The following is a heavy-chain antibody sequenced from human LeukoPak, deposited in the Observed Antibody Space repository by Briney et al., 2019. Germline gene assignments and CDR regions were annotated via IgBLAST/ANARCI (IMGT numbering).Heavy chain of an antibody. CDR2: ISSSGSTI. Sequence: LSLTCTVSGGSISSSSYYWGWIRQAPGKGLEWVSYISSSGSTIYYADSVKGRFTISRDNAKNSLYLQMNSLRAKDTAVYYCARRIVGAGGGYFDYWGQGTLVTVSS. J-gene: IGHJ4*02. CDR1: GGSISSSSYY. V-gene: IGHV3-11*01. D-gene: IGHD1-26*01. CDR3: ARRIVGAGGGYFDY.